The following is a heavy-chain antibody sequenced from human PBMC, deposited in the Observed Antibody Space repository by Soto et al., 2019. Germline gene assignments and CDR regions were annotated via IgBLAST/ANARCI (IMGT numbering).Heavy chain of an antibody. V-gene: IGHV4-61*01. D-gene: IGHD6-19*01. CDR1: GASVSSGSFY. Sequence: LSLTCSVSGASVSSGSFYWSRIRQPPGKGLEWIGFIYNNETFNYNPSLKSRVTLSVDTSKHQFSLKLSSVTAADTAVYYCARVPLRYSSSHNFDSWGQGALVTVSS. CDR3: ARVPLRYSSSHNFDS. CDR2: IYNNETF. J-gene: IGHJ4*02.